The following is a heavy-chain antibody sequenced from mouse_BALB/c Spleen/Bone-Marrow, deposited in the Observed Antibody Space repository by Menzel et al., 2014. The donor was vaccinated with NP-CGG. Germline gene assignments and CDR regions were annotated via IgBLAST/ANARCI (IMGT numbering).Heavy chain of an antibody. CDR2: INPSNGRT. CDR3: ARYDGPAWFAY. J-gene: IGHJ3*01. V-gene: IGHV1S81*02. Sequence: QVQLQQSGAEPVKPGASVKLSCKASGYTFTSYWIHWVKLRPGQGLEWIGEINPSNGRTNYNEKFKNKATLTVDKSSSTAYTQLSSLTSEDSAVYYCARYDGPAWFAYWGQGTLVTVSA. CDR1: GYTFTSYW. D-gene: IGHD2-3*01.